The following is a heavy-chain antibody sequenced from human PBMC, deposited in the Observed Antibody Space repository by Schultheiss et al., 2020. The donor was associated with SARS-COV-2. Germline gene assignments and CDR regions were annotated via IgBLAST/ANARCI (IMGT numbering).Heavy chain of an antibody. V-gene: IGHV4-59*12. CDR3: ARDDPGKYGSGWYSGEVGMDV. J-gene: IGHJ6*02. CDR2: IYYSGST. Sequence: SETLSLTCTVSGGSISSYYWSWIRQPPGKGLEWIGYIYYSGSTNYNPSLKSRVTISVDTSKNQFSLKMKSVTAADTAVYYCARDDPGKYGSGWYSGEVGMDVWGQGTTVTVSS. D-gene: IGHD6-19*01. CDR1: GGSISSYY.